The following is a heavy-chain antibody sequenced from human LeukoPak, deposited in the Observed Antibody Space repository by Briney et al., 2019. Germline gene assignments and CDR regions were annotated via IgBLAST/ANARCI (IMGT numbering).Heavy chain of an antibody. Sequence: GGSLRLSCAASGFSFGSYGIHWVRQAPNKGLEWVAVISHEGSNRYHADSVKGRFTISRDNSKNTLYLQMNSLRAEDTAVYYCAKVAYNWNYGAYFDYWGQGTLVTVPS. V-gene: IGHV3-30*18. CDR3: AKVAYNWNYGAYFDY. CDR1: GFSFGSYG. D-gene: IGHD1-7*01. CDR2: ISHEGSNR. J-gene: IGHJ4*02.